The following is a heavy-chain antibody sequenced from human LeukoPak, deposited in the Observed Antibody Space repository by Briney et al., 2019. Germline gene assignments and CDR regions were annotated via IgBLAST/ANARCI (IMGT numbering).Heavy chain of an antibody. CDR2: ISYDGSNK. J-gene: IGHJ4*02. CDR1: GFTFSSYG. D-gene: IGHD2-2*02. CDR3: ARGRYCTTTRCYTFDY. Sequence: GGSLRLSCAASGFTFSSYGMHWVRQAPGKGLEWVAVISYDGSNKYYADSVKGRFTISRDNAKNSLFLQMNSLTAEDTAVYYCARGRYCTTTRCYTFDYWGQGALVTVSS. V-gene: IGHV3-30*03.